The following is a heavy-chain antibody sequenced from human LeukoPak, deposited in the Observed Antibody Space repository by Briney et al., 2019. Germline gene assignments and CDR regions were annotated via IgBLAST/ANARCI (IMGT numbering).Heavy chain of an antibody. CDR1: GGSISSGGYS. CDR2: IYHSGST. V-gene: IGHV4-30-2*01. D-gene: IGHD3-10*01. Sequence: PSQTLSLTCAVSGGSISSGGYSWSWIRQPPGKGLEWIGYIYHSGSTYYNPSLKSRVTISVDRSKNQFSLKLSSVTAADTAVYYCARGPELLWFGEFSRPDFDYWGQGTLVTVSS. J-gene: IGHJ4*02. CDR3: ARGPELLWFGEFSRPDFDY.